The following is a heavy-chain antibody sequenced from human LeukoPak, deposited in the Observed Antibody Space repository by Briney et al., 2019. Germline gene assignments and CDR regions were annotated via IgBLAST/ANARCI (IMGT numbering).Heavy chain of an antibody. D-gene: IGHD2-15*01. CDR2: IYDTGAT. V-gene: IGHV4-59*11. J-gene: IGHJ3*02. CDR3: ARTPCSGGSCSGGDAFDI. Sequence: PSETLSLTCTVFGSMSNHFWSWIRQPPGKGLEWIGYIYDTGATDYNPSLKSRVTMSVDTSANQFSLKLSSVTTADTAVYYCARTPCSGGSCSGGDAFDIWGQGTMVIVSS. CDR1: GSMSNHF.